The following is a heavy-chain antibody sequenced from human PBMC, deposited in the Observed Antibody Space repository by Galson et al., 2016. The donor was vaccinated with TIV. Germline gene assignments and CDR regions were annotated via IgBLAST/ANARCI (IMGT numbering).Heavy chain of an antibody. V-gene: IGHV1-3*04. CDR2: INTGNADT. CDR1: GYTFTIHP. D-gene: IGHD3-10*01. Sequence: SVKVSCKASGYTFTIHPIHWMRQAPGQRLEWLGLINTGNADTKYSQKFQGRVTFTRDTSARSAYMELSSLRPEDTAVYYCARHATPEGWFAYSWFDPWGQGTLVIVTS. J-gene: IGHJ5*02. CDR3: ARHATPEGWFAYSWFDP.